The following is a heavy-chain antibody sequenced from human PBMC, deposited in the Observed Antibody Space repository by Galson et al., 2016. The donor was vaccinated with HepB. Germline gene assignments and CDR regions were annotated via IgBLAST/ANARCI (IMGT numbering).Heavy chain of an antibody. J-gene: IGHJ6*02. D-gene: IGHD2-21*01. V-gene: IGHV1-69*13. Sequence: SVKVSCKASGGTVSTYAISWARQAPGQGLEWMGGIIPVFGPPNYARKFEGRVTVTADESTSTVYMELNSLSSEDTVVYYCMLGSCSPRCYSHYPYYYYYGMDVWGQGTTVTVSS. CDR2: IIPVFGPP. CDR3: MLGSCSPRCYSHYPYYYYYGMDV. CDR1: GGTVSTYA.